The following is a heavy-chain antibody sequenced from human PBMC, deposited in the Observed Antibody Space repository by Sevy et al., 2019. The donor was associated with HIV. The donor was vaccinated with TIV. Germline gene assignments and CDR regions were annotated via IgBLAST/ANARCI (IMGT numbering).Heavy chain of an antibody. CDR3: TRGYYYDSSGYSDY. J-gene: IGHJ4*02. CDR1: GFTFGDYA. Sequence: GGSLRLSCTGSGFTFGDYAMSWFRQAPGMGLEWVGFIRSKDYGGATEYAASVKGRFTSSRDDSTSIADLQMKSLKTEDTAVYYCTRGYYYDSSGYSDYWGQGTLVTVSS. V-gene: IGHV3-49*03. D-gene: IGHD3-22*01. CDR2: IRSKDYGGAT.